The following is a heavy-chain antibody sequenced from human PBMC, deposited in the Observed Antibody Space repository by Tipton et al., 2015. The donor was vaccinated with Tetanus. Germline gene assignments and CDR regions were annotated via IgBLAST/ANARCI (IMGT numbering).Heavy chain of an antibody. D-gene: IGHD5-12*01. V-gene: IGHV4-4*07. CDR1: GASISSYY. CDR2: VYYSGGT. J-gene: IGHJ4*02. Sequence: GLVKPSETLSLTCTVSGASISSYYWSWIRQPAGKELEWIGRVYYSGGTNYNPSLKSRVTISVDTSKNQFSLKLSSVTAADTAVYYCARVGFGYSGFHFYGYWGQGTLVTVSS. CDR3: ARVGFGYSGFHFYGY.